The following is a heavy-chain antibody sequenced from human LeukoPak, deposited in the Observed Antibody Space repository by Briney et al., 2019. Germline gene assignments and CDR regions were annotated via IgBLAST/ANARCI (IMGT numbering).Heavy chain of an antibody. J-gene: IGHJ4*02. CDR2: ISYDGSNK. D-gene: IGHD1-1*01. Sequence: PGGSLRLSCAASGFIFSNSAMHWVRQAPGKGLEWVAVISYDGSNKYYADSVKGRFTISRDNSKNTLYLQMNSLRAEDTAVYYCTRDRSGQDWGQGTLVTVSS. CDR1: GFIFSNSA. CDR3: TRDRSGQD. V-gene: IGHV3-30*03.